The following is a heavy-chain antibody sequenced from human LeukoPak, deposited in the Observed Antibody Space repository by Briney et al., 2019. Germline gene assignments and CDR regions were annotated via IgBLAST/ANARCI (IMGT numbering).Heavy chain of an antibody. CDR1: GGTFSSYA. D-gene: IGHD3-22*01. J-gene: IGHJ5*02. V-gene: IGHV1-24*01. Sequence: ASVKVSCKASGGTFSSYAISWVRQAPGQGLEWMGGFDPEDGETIYAQKFQGRVTMTEDTSTDTAYMELSSLRSEDTAVYYCALTYYYDSSGYYGSWFDPWGQGTLVTVSS. CDR3: ALTYYYDSSGYYGSWFDP. CDR2: FDPEDGET.